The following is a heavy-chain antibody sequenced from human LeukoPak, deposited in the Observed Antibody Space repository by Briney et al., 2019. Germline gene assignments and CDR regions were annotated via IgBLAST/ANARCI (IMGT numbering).Heavy chain of an antibody. D-gene: IGHD3-22*01. Sequence: SETLSLTCTVSGDSVSSDSYYWSWIRQPPGKGLEWIAYIDYSGSTEYNPSLKSRVTITLDTSKNQFSLKLSSVTAADTAVYYCARDRRGYYDSSGYFDYWGQGTLVTVSS. J-gene: IGHJ4*02. V-gene: IGHV4-61*01. CDR3: ARDRRGYYDSSGYFDY. CDR2: IDYSGST. CDR1: GDSVSSDSYY.